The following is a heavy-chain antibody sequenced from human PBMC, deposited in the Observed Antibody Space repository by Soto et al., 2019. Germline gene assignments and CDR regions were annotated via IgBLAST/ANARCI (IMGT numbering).Heavy chain of an antibody. D-gene: IGHD6-19*01. J-gene: IGHJ3*02. Sequence: ASVKVSCKASGYTFTSYDINWVRQATGQGLEWMGWMNPNRGKTNYAQKFQGRVTITADKSTSTAYMELSSLRSEDTAVYYCASPLAGTGAFDIWGQGTMVTVSS. CDR3: ASPLAGTGAFDI. CDR1: GYTFTSYD. V-gene: IGHV1-8*01. CDR2: MNPNRGKT.